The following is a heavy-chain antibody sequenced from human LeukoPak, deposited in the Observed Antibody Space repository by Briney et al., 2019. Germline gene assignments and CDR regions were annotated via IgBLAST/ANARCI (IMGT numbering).Heavy chain of an antibody. CDR2: IYYSGST. V-gene: IGHV4-59*05. CDR1: GFTVSSNY. Sequence: GSLRLSCAASGFTVSSNYMSWVRQAPGKGLEWLGSIYYSGSTYYNPSLKSRVTISVDTPKNQFSLKLSSVTAADTAVYYFARYWGGSGGGGVNWFDPWGQGTLVTVSS. D-gene: IGHD3-16*01. J-gene: IGHJ5*02. CDR3: ARYWGGSGGGGVNWFDP.